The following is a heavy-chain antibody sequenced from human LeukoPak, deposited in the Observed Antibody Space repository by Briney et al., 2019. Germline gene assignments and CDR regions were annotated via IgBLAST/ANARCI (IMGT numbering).Heavy chain of an antibody. J-gene: IGHJ3*02. CDR1: GFTVYTHY. D-gene: IGHD1-14*01. CDR2: IYSSGPT. CDR3: AKDLGIIGTTHAFDI. Sequence: PGGSLKLSCAASGFTVYTHYMGWVRQAPGKGLKCVSVIYSSGPTYYADSVKGRFTISRDNSKNTLYLQMNSLRAEDTAVYYCAKDLGIIGTTHAFDIRGQGTVVTVSS. V-gene: IGHV3-53*01.